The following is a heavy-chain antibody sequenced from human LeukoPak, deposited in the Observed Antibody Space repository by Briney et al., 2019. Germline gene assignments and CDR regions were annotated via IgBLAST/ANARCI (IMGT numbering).Heavy chain of an antibody. V-gene: IGHV3-23*01. J-gene: IGHJ4*02. CDR1: GFTSSNYA. D-gene: IGHD3-22*01. CDR2: ISGSGGST. Sequence: GGSLLLSCAASGFTSSNYALSWVRQAPGKGLEWVSGISGSGGSTFYADSVKGRFTISRDKSKNTLYLQMNSLRAEDTAVYYCAKKYDSSGYYSAFFDYWGQGTLVTVSS. CDR3: AKKYDSSGYYSAFFDY.